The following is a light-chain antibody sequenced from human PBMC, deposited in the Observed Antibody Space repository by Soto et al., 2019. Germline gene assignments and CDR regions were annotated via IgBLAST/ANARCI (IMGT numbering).Light chain of an antibody. CDR1: QTISSSS. J-gene: IGKJ5*01. Sequence: EIVLTQSPGTLSFSPGEGAALSSSASQTISSSSLAWYQQKGGQAPRLLIYGASNRAAGIPDRFSGSGSGTDFTLTVSRLEPEDFAMYYCQQYHWAPDTFGQRHAWR. V-gene: IGKV3-20*01. CDR2: GAS. CDR3: QQYHWAPDT.